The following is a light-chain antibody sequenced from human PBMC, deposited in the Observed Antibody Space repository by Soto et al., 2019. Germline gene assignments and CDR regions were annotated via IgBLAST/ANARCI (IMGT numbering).Light chain of an antibody. Sequence: DIVMTQSPDSLAVSLGERATINCKSSQSVLYSSNNKNYLAWYQQKPRQPPKLLTYRASTRESGLPDRFSGSGSGTDFTLTISSLQAEDVAVYYCQQYYSTPRTFGQGTKVEIK. CDR1: QSVLYSSNNKNY. CDR2: RAS. V-gene: IGKV4-1*01. J-gene: IGKJ1*01. CDR3: QQYYSTPRT.